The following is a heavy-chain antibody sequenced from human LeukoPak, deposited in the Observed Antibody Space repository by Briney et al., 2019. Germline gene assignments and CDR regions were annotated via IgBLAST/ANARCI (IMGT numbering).Heavy chain of an antibody. CDR3: ARAGDWYFDL. D-gene: IGHD7-27*01. CDR2: VISDGSTR. J-gene: IGHJ2*01. Sequence: GGSLRLSCAASGFTFSSYWMHWVRQAPGKGLVWVSRVISDGSTRSYADSVKGRFTISRDNAKNTLYLQMHSLRAEDTAVYYCARAGDWYFDLWGRGTLVTVSS. CDR1: GFTFSSYW. V-gene: IGHV3-74*01.